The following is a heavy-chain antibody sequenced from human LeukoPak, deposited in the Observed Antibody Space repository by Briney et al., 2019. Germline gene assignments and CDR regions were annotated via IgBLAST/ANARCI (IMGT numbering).Heavy chain of an antibody. CDR3: ASSRGSSGWYDKAYYYYYMDV. V-gene: IGHV1-69*06. J-gene: IGHJ6*03. D-gene: IGHD6-19*01. CDR2: IIPIFGTA. CDR1: GYTFTGHS. Sequence: GASVKVSCKASGYTFTGHSMYWVRQAPGQGLEWMGGIIPIFGTANYAQKFQGRVTITADKSTSTAYMELSSLRSEDTAVYYCASSRGSSGWYDKAYYYYYMDVWGKGTTVTVSS.